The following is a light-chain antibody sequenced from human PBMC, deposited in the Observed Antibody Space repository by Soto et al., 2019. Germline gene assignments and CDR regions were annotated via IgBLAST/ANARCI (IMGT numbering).Light chain of an antibody. CDR3: QQYDNLTLYT. CDR1: QDISNY. CDR2: DAS. Sequence: DLQMTQSPSSLSASVGDRVTITCQASQDISNYLNWYQQKPGKAPKLLIYDASNLETGVPSRFSGSGSGTDFTFTISNQQPEDIATYYCQQYDNLTLYTFGQGTKLEIK. V-gene: IGKV1-33*01. J-gene: IGKJ2*01.